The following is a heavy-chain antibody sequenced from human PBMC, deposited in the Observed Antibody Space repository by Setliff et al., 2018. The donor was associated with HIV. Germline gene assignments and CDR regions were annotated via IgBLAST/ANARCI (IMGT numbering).Heavy chain of an antibody. V-gene: IGHV1-3*01. CDR1: GYTLTELS. CDR3: AREGYSYGPLIDAFDI. J-gene: IGHJ3*02. D-gene: IGHD5-18*01. Sequence: ASVKVSCKVSGYTLTELSMHWVRHAPGQRLEWRGWINAGNGKTKYSQKFQGRVTIMRDTSASTAYMELSSLRSEDTAVYYCAREGYSYGPLIDAFDIWGQGTMVTVSS. CDR2: INAGNGKT.